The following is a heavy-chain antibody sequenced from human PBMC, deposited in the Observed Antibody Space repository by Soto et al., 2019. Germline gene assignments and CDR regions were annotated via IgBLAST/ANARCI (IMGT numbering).Heavy chain of an antibody. CDR1: GGSISSYY. J-gene: IGHJ4*01. CDR3: AREVQEAARSLDY. D-gene: IGHD6-6*01. CDR2: IYTSGST. Sequence: TLSLTCAVSGGSISSYYWSWIRQPAGKGLEWIGRIYTSGSTNYNPSLKSRVTMSVDTSKNQFSLNLRSVTAADTAVYYCAREVQEAARSLDYWGHGTLVTVSS. V-gene: IGHV4-4*07.